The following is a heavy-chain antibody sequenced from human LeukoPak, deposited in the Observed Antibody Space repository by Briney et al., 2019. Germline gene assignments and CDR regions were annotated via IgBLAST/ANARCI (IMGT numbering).Heavy chain of an antibody. D-gene: IGHD6-13*01. V-gene: IGHV3-23*01. Sequence: GGSLRLSCAASGFTVSSNYMSWVRQAPGKGLEWVSAISGSGGSTYYADSVKGRFTISRDNSKNTLYLQMNSLRAEDTAVYYCAKDRRYSSSWYGAFDIWGQGTMVTVSS. CDR3: AKDRRYSSSWYGAFDI. CDR2: ISGSGGST. CDR1: GFTVSSNY. J-gene: IGHJ3*02.